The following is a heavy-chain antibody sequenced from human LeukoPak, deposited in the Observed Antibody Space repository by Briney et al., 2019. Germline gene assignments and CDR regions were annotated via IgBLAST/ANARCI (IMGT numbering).Heavy chain of an antibody. J-gene: IGHJ4*02. CDR1: GFTFDDYA. D-gene: IGHD3-22*01. V-gene: IGHV3-43D*03. CDR3: AKEGYGYDSSGYPDY. Sequence: PGGSLRLSCAASGFTFDDYAMHWVRQAPGKGLEWVSLISWDGGSTYYADSVKGRFTISRDNSKNSLYLQMNSLRAEDTALYYCAKEGYGYDSSGYPDYWGQGTLVTVSS. CDR2: ISWDGGST.